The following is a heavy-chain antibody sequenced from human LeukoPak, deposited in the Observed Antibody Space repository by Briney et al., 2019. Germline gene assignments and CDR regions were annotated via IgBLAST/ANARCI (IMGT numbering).Heavy chain of an antibody. Sequence: PGGSLRLSCAASEFTFSDYYMSWIRQAPGKGLECVAYISHTAGTIYYADSVKGRFTISRDNAKNSLYLQMNSLRAEDTAVYYCARSASTQYNWNYGKNWFDPWGQGTLVTVSS. D-gene: IGHD1-7*01. J-gene: IGHJ5*02. V-gene: IGHV3-11*01. CDR1: EFTFSDYY. CDR3: ARSASTQYNWNYGKNWFDP. CDR2: ISHTAGTI.